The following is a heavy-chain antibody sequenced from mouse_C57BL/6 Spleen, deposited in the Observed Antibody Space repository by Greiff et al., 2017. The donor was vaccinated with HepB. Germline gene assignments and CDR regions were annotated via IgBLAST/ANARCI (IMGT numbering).Heavy chain of an antibody. Sequence: EVQLQQSGAELVKPGASVKLSCTASGFNIKDYYMHWVKQRTEQGLEWIGRIDPEDGENKYAPKFQGKATITADTSSNTAYLQLSSLTSEDTAVYYFAIPITRSQGDRWFDVWGTGTTVTVSS. CDR3: AIPITRSQGDRWFDV. CDR1: GFNIKDYY. V-gene: IGHV14-2*01. D-gene: IGHD1-1*01. J-gene: IGHJ1*03. CDR2: IDPEDGEN.